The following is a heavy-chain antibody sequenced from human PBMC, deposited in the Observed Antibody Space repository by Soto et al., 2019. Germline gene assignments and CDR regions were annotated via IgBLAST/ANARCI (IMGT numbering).Heavy chain of an antibody. J-gene: IGHJ5*02. CDR2: IGGTSDYT. D-gene: IGHD3-10*01. V-gene: IGHV3-23*01. CDR1: GFTFSSYP. CDR3: AKDPRYYGSPPVAFFDA. Sequence: EVQLLASGGGLVQPGGSLRLSCAASGFTFSSYPMTWVRQAPGKGLEWVSTIGGTSDYTYYADSVKGRFTISRDNSKNTLYLQMTSLRGEDTAVYYCAKDPRYYGSPPVAFFDAWGQGTLVTVSS.